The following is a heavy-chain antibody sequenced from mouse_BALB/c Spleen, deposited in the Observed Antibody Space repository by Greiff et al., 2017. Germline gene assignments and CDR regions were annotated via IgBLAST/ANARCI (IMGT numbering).Heavy chain of an antibody. D-gene: IGHD1-2*01. J-gene: IGHJ3*01. CDR2: ISYSGST. CDR1: GDSITSGY. Sequence: DVKLVESGPSLVKPSQTLSLTCSVTGDSITSGYWNWIRKFPGNKLEYMGYISYSGSTYYNPSLKSRISITRDTSKNQYYLQLNSVTTEDTATYYCARPITTATSFAYWGQGTLVTVSA. CDR3: ARPITTATSFAY. V-gene: IGHV3-8*02.